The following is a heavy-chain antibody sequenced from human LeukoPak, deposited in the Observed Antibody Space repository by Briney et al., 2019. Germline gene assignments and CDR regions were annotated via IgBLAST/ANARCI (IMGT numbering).Heavy chain of an antibody. D-gene: IGHD3-3*01. CDR3: AGASYDFWSGYYNFDY. V-gene: IGHV4-4*07. CDR2: IYTSGST. CDR1: GGSISSYY. Sequence: SETLSLTCTVSGGSISSYYWSWIRQPAGKGLEWIGRIYTSGSTNYNPSLKSRVTMSVDTSKNQFSLRLSSVTAADTAVYYCAGASYDFWSGYYNFDYWGQGTLVTVSS. J-gene: IGHJ4*02.